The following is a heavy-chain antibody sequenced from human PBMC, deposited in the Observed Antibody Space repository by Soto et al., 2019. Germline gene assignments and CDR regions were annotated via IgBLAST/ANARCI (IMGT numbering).Heavy chain of an antibody. CDR1: GFIFSSYA. V-gene: IGHV3-30-3*01. CDR3: VRCSSTNCHLGSDY. Sequence: GGSLRLSCAASGFIFSSYAMHWVRQAPGKGLEWVALISYDGINKYYADSVKGRFTISRDNSKNTLYLQMSSLSAEDTAVYYCVRCSSTNCHLGSDYWGQGTLVTVSS. J-gene: IGHJ4*02. D-gene: IGHD2-2*01. CDR2: ISYDGINK.